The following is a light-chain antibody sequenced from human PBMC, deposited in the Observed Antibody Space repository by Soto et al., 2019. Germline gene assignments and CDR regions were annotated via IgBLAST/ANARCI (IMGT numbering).Light chain of an antibody. CDR2: EVT. Sequence: QSALTQPASVSGSPGQSITISCTGTSSDVGGYNYVSWYQQHPGNAPKLMIYEVTYRPSGVSNRFSGSKSGNTASLTISGLQAEDEAEYYCSSYTTSSTVFGTGTKLTVL. CDR3: SSYTTSSTV. CDR1: SSDVGGYNY. J-gene: IGLJ1*01. V-gene: IGLV2-14*01.